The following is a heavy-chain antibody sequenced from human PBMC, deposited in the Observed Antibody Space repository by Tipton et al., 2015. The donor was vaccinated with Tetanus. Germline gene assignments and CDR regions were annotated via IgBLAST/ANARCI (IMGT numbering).Heavy chain of an antibody. CDR1: GGTFSSYA. D-gene: IGHD1-26*01. CDR2: IIPIFGTP. CDR3: SKCGGLVGPVAD. V-gene: IGHV1-69*01. J-gene: IGHJ1*01. Sequence: QLVQSGAEAKKPGTSVKVSCKASGGTFSSYAISWVRQAPGQRLEWMGGIIPIFGTPNYAQKFQGRVTITVDEPASTAYMELSSRRLEDAVVYYCSKCGGLVGPVADWGQGTLVTVSS.